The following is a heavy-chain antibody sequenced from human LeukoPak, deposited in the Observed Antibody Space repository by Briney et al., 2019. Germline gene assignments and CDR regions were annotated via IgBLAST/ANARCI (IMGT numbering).Heavy chain of an antibody. V-gene: IGHV3-7*01. CDR1: GFTFSSYW. J-gene: IGHJ4*02. Sequence: GGSLRLSCAASGFTFSSYWMSWVRQAPGKGLEWVANIKQDGSEKYYVDSVKGRFTISRDNAKNSVHLQMNSLRAEDTAVYYCARDFHRRLYDSSGYYLYWGQGTLVTVSS. D-gene: IGHD3-22*01. CDR3: ARDFHRRLYDSSGYYLY. CDR2: IKQDGSEK.